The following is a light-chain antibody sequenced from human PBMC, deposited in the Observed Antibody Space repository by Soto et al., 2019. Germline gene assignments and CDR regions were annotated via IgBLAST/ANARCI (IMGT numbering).Light chain of an antibody. CDR3: QQYNDYWT. CDR1: QSVSSN. J-gene: IGKJ1*01. Sequence: EIVMTQSPATLSVSPGERATLSCRASQSVSSNLAWYQQKPGQAPRLLIYGASNRATGIPDRFSGSGSGTDFTLTISSLQPDDFATYYCQQYNDYWTFGQGTKVDIK. CDR2: GAS. V-gene: IGKV3D-15*01.